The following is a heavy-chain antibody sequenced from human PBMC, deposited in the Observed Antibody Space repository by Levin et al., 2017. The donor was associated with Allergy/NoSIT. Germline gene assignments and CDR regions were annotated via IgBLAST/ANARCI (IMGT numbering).Heavy chain of an antibody. CDR2: IYYSGST. D-gene: IGHD3-22*01. J-gene: IGHJ6*02. CDR1: GGSISSTSYY. CDR3: ARLPRYYDISGYFSNYFYYYGMDV. Sequence: SETLSLTCTVSGGSISSTSYYWGWIRQPPGKGLEWIGTIYYSGSTYYNPSLKSRVTISVDTSKNQFSLKLSSVTAADTAGYYCARLPRYYDISGYFSNYFYYYGMDVWGQGTTVTVSS. V-gene: IGHV4-39*01.